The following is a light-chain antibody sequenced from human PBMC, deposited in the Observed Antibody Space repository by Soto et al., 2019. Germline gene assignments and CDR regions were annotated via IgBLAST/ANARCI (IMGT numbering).Light chain of an antibody. CDR2: GAS. CDR3: QQYGSSPRT. Sequence: EIVLTQSPGTLSLSPGERATLSCRASQSVSSSYLAWYQQKPGQAPRLLSYGASSRATGSPDRFSGIGSGTDFTLTITRLEPEDFAVYDCQQYGSSPRTFGQATNVEIK. J-gene: IGKJ1*01. CDR1: QSVSSSY. V-gene: IGKV3-20*01.